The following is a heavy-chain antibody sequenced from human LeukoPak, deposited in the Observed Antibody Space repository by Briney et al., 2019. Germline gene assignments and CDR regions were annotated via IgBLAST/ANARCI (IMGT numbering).Heavy chain of an antibody. D-gene: IGHD6-19*01. CDR3: ARVSVAGTGPDY. J-gene: IGHJ4*02. CDR2: FSYNAHS. CDR1: GGALSSSNYY. V-gene: IGHV4-61*01. Sequence: SETLSLTCIVSGGALSSSNYYWLWLRQSPGKGVEWVGFFSYNAHSAYTPSLKSRVTISIDTSRNQFSLRLTSVTAADTAIYYCARVSVAGTGPDYWGQGTLVTVSS.